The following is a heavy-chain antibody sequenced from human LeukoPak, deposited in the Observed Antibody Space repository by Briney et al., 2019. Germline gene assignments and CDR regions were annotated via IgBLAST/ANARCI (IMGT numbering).Heavy chain of an antibody. CDR1: GFTFSSYW. J-gene: IGHJ5*02. V-gene: IGHV3-74*01. Sequence: GGSLRLSCAASGFTFSSYWMHWVRQGPGKGLVWVSRINSDGSSTSYADSVKGRFTISRDNAKNTLYLQMNSLRAEDTAVYYCAKDLRSLYESGNYGWFDPWGQGALVTVSS. CDR3: AKDLRSLYESGNYGWFDP. CDR2: INSDGSST. D-gene: IGHD3-10*01.